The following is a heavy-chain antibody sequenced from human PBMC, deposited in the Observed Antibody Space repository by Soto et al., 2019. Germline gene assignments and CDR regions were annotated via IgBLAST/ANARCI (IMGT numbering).Heavy chain of an antibody. V-gene: IGHV4-39*01. CDR2: IYYSGTT. J-gene: IGHJ5*02. CDR1: CGSVTNTTYF. D-gene: IGHD5-18*01. Sequence: SETLSLTCVVSCGSVTNTTYFWGWIRQPPGKGPEWIGSIYYSGTTYSNPSLKSRLTMSIDTSKNQFSLKLSSVTAADTAVYYCASNRYVGYSYGLYWSDPWGQGALVTVSS. CDR3: ASNRYVGYSYGLYWSDP.